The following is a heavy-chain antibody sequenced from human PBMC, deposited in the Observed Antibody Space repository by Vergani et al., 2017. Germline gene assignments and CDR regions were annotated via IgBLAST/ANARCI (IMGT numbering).Heavy chain of an antibody. J-gene: IGHJ4*02. CDR1: GGSISSSNW. Sequence: QVQLQESGPGLVKPSGTLSLTCAVSGGSISSSNWWSWVRQPPGKGLEWIGEIYHSGSTNYNPSLNRRVTISVDKSKNQFSLKLSTGTAADTAVYYCARDHVGVAAAVRVPFDGWSEGTLVTVSS. V-gene: IGHV4-4*02. D-gene: IGHD6-13*01. CDR3: ARDHVGVAAAVRVPFDG. CDR2: IYHSGST.